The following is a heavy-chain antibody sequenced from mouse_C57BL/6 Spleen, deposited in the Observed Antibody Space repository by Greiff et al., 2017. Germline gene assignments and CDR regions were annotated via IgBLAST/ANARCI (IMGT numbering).Heavy chain of an antibody. CDR2: IYPGDGDT. V-gene: IGHV1-80*01. J-gene: IGHJ4*01. Sequence: QVQLQQSGAELVKPGASVKISCKASGYAFSSYWMNWVKQRPGKGLEWIGQIYPGDGDTNYNGKFKGKATLTADKSSSTAYMQLSSLTSEDSAVYFCAIQDYDLYYAMDYWGQGTSVTVSS. CDR1: GYAFSSYW. CDR3: AIQDYDLYYAMDY. D-gene: IGHD2-4*01.